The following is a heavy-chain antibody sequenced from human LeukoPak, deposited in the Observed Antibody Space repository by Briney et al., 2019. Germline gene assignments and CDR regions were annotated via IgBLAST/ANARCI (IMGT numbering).Heavy chain of an antibody. CDR1: GSPFTSYW. J-gene: IGHJ4*02. D-gene: IGHD1-20*01. CDR3: ARKTITGTSSNYDY. CDR2: IDHRDSDT. Sequence: ESLQISCQGSGSPFTSYWIGWVRQVHGKGLEWMGTIDHRDSDTRYSPSFQGQDTISADESISTAYLQWSSLKASDTAMYYCARKTITGTSSNYDYWGQGTLVTVSS. V-gene: IGHV5-51*01.